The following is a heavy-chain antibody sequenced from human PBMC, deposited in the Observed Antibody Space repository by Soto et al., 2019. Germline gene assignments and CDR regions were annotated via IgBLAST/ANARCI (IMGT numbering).Heavy chain of an antibody. CDR2: VYFSGST. V-gene: IGHV4-61*08. J-gene: IGHJ4*02. CDR1: GDSVSSGDYY. D-gene: IGHD3-22*01. CDR3: AKINYLDSSHSLGH. Sequence: SQTLSLTCSVSGDSVSSGDYYWSWIRQPPGKGLEWIGHVYFSGSTNYIPSLKSRLTMSVDTAKNQFSLKLNSVTAADTAVYYCAKINYLDSSHSLGHWCEGTLVT.